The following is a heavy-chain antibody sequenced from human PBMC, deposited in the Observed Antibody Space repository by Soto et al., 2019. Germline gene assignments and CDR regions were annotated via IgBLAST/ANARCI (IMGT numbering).Heavy chain of an antibody. J-gene: IGHJ6*02. D-gene: IGHD2-2*01. CDR2: INPNSGGT. Sequence: QVQLVQSGAEVKKPGASVKVSCKASGYTFTGYYMHWVRQAPGQGLEWMGWINPNSGGTNYALKFQGRVSMTRDKAISTAYMELSRLRSDDTAVYYCARDIVVVPAAAHYYYYGMDVWGQGTTVTVSS. CDR3: ARDIVVVPAAAHYYYYGMDV. CDR1: GYTFTGYY. V-gene: IGHV1-2*02.